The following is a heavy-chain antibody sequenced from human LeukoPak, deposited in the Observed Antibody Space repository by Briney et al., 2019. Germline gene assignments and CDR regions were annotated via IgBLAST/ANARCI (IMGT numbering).Heavy chain of an antibody. D-gene: IGHD6-13*01. Sequence: PSETLSLTCTVSGDSISSYYWSWIRQPPGKGLEWIGYIYYSGSTNYNPSLKSRVTISVDTSKNQFSLKLSSVTAADTAVYYCARDRIAAAGTNWFDPWGQGTLVTVSS. CDR2: IYYSGST. CDR1: GDSISSYY. J-gene: IGHJ5*02. CDR3: ARDRIAAAGTNWFDP. V-gene: IGHV4-59*01.